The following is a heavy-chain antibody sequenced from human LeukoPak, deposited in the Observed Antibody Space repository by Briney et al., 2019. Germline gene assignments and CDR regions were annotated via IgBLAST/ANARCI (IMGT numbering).Heavy chain of an antibody. J-gene: IGHJ4*02. V-gene: IGHV4-34*01. Sequence: SETLSLTCAVYGVSFSGYYWSWLRQPPGKGLEWIGEINHSGSTNYNPSLKSRVTISVDTSKDQFSLKLSSVTAADTAVYYCARGPVTGITGTTGDYWGQGTLVTVSS. D-gene: IGHD1-7*01. CDR1: GVSFSGYY. CDR3: ARGPVTGITGTTGDY. CDR2: INHSGST.